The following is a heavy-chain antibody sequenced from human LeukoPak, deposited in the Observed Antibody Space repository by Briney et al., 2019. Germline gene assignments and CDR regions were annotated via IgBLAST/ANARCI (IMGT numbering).Heavy chain of an antibody. CDR1: GFTFSNYA. Sequence: GGSLRLSCAASGFTFSNYAMHWVRQAPGKGLEWVANIKRDGSEKYYLNSVKGRFAISRDNAKNSLFLQMNSLRAEDTAIYYCVNLRRGWGQGTLVTVSS. D-gene: IGHD3-16*01. CDR2: IKRDGSEK. J-gene: IGHJ4*02. V-gene: IGHV3-7*03. CDR3: VNLRRG.